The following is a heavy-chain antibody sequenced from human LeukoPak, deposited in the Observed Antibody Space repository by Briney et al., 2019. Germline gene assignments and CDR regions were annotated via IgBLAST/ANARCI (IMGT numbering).Heavy chain of an antibody. CDR2: ISYDGSNK. CDR1: GFTFSSYG. J-gene: IGHJ4*02. V-gene: IGHV3-30*03. Sequence: QPGRSLRLSCAASGFTFSSYGMHWVRQAPGKGLEWVAVISYDGSNKYYADSVKGRFTISRDNSKNTLYLQMNSLRAEDTAVYYCAALTGDPGYWGQGTLVTVSS. CDR3: AALTGDPGY. D-gene: IGHD7-27*01.